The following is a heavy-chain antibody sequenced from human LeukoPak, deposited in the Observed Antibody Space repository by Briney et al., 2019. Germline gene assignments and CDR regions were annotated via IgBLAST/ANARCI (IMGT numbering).Heavy chain of an antibody. D-gene: IGHD2-15*01. CDR3: ARESCSGGSCYYSAEYFQH. Sequence: GGSLRLSCAASGFTFSSYWMSWVRQAPGKGLEWVANIKQDGSEKHYVDSVKGRFTISRDNAKNSLYLQMNSLRAEDTAVYYCARESCSGGSCYYSAEYFQHWGQGTLVTVSS. V-gene: IGHV3-7*01. CDR1: GFTFSSYW. J-gene: IGHJ1*01. CDR2: IKQDGSEK.